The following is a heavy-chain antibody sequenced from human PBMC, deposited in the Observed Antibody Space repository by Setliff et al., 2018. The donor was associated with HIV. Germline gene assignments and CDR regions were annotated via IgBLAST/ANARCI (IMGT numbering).Heavy chain of an antibody. CDR3: ARTHYEICGYYGSKCNYYMDV. CDR1: GGSISSGGYY. J-gene: IGHJ6*03. Sequence: SETLSLTCTVSGGSISSGGYYWSWIRQPPGKGLEWIGYIYTNGSTNYNPSLKSRVTMSVDTSKNRSSLKLNSVTAADTAVYYCARTHYEICGYYGSKCNYYMDVWGKGSPVTVSS. CDR2: IYTNGST. V-gene: IGHV4-61*08. D-gene: IGHD3-22*01.